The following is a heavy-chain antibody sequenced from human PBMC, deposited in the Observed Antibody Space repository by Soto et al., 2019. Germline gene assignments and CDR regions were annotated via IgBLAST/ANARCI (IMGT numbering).Heavy chain of an antibody. V-gene: IGHV3-7*01. CDR3: AREGLLRYFDWLTRTPFPVDY. D-gene: IGHD3-9*01. Sequence: GGSLRLSCAASGFTFSSYWMSWVRQAPGKGLEWVANIKQDGSEKYYVDSVKGRFTISRDNAKNSLYLQMNSLRAEDTAVYYCAREGLLRYFDWLTRTPFPVDYWGQGTLVAVSS. J-gene: IGHJ4*02. CDR2: IKQDGSEK. CDR1: GFTFSSYW.